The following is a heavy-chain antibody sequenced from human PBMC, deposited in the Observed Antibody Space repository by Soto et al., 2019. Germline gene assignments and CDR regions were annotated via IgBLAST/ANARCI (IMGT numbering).Heavy chain of an antibody. V-gene: IGHV3-23*01. Sequence: GGSLRLSCAASGFTFSSYAMSWVRQAPGKGLEWVSAISGSGGSTYYADSVRGRFTVSRDNSKNTLYLQMNSRRAKDTAVDYYAKDTVYYDSSGYPSGDAFDIWGQGTMVTVSS. CDR2: ISGSGGST. CDR1: GFTFSSYA. CDR3: AKDTVYYDSSGYPSGDAFDI. J-gene: IGHJ3*02. D-gene: IGHD3-22*01.